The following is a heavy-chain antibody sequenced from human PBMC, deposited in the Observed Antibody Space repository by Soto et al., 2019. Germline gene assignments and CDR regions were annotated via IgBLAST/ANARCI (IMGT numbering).Heavy chain of an antibody. CDR3: GKDRTRYGYYEMVY. V-gene: IGHV3-30*18. Sequence: AETLSLTCAASGFTISSYGMHWGLQAPAKELEWVAVVSYDGSNNYYEDSVKSRFTISRDNSKNTLYLKMNSLTAEDTAVYYWGKDRTRYGYYEMVYWGQGTLVTVSS. D-gene: IGHD4-17*01. CDR1: GFTISSYG. CDR2: VSYDGSNN. J-gene: IGHJ4*01.